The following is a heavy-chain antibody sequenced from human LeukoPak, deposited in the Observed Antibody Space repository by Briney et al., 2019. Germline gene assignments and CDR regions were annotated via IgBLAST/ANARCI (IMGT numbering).Heavy chain of an antibody. D-gene: IGHD1-26*01. CDR2: IKQDGSEK. CDR1: GFTFSSYW. Sequence: GGSLRLSCAASGFTFSSYWMSWVRQAPGKGLEWVANIKQDGSEKYYVDSVKGRFTISRDNAKNSLYLQMNSLRAEDTAVYYCASGSEWELLAYGMDVWGQGTTVTVSS. J-gene: IGHJ6*02. CDR3: ASGSEWELLAYGMDV. V-gene: IGHV3-7*01.